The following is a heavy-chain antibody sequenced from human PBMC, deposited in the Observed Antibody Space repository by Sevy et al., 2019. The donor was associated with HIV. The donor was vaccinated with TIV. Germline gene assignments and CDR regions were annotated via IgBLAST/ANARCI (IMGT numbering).Heavy chain of an antibody. CDR2: IFYSGAT. D-gene: IGHD3-22*01. CDR1: GVSISNGDNY. CDR3: ARIFRAPYYYNTGGYYRN. V-gene: IGHV4-31*03. J-gene: IGHJ4*02. Sequence: SETLSLTCSVSGVSISNGDNYWAWVRQHPGKGLEWTGSIFYSGATFYNPSLEGRLSISVDTSENLLSLRLSSVTAADTAVYFCARIFRAPYYYNTGGYYRNWGQGTQVTVSS.